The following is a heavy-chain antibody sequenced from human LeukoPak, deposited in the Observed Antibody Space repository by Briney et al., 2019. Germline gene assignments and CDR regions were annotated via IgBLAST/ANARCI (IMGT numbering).Heavy chain of an antibody. V-gene: IGHV3-48*03. CDR3: ASSYSLPSYYYGMDV. J-gene: IGHJ6*02. Sequence: PGGSLRLSCAASGFTFSSYEMNWVRQAPGKGLEWVSYISSSGSTIYYADSVKGRFTISRDNAKNSLYLQMNSLRAEDTAVYYCASSYSLPSYYYGMDVWGQGTTVTVSS. D-gene: IGHD1-26*01. CDR2: ISSSGSTI. CDR1: GFTFSSYE.